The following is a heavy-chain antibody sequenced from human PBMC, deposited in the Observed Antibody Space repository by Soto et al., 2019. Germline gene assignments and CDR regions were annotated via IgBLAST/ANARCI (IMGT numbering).Heavy chain of an antibody. CDR2: ISSNGGST. CDR1: GFTFSSYA. J-gene: IGHJ4*02. Sequence: PGGSLRLSCASSGFTFSSYAMHWVRQAPGKGLEYVSAISSNGGSTYYANSVKGRFTISRDNSKNTLYLQMGSLRAEDMAVYYCARDRRNDFWSGPLDYWGQGTLVTVSS. D-gene: IGHD3-3*01. V-gene: IGHV3-64*01. CDR3: ARDRRNDFWSGPLDY.